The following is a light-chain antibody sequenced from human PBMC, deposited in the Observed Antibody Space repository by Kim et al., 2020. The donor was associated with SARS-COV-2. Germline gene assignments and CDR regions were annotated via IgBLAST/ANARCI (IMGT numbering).Light chain of an antibody. V-gene: IGLV3-21*04. J-gene: IGLJ1*01. CDR3: QVWDISSDHHV. Sequence: SYELTQPPSVSVAPGKTARITCGGNNIGDKSVHWYQQKPGQAPLLVIYYDRDRPSGIPERFSGSNSGNTATLTISRVEAGDEADYYCQVWDISSDHHVFGTGTKVTVL. CDR1: NIGDKS. CDR2: YDR.